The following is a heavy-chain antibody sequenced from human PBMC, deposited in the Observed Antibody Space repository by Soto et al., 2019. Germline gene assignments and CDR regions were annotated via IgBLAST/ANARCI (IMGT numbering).Heavy chain of an antibody. D-gene: IGHD3-10*02. CDR1: GFSLSTSGVG. J-gene: IGHJ5*02. V-gene: IGHV2-5*01. CDR3: AHSCSRTSWATNSFDP. Sequence: QITLTESGPTLVKPTQTLALTCTFSGFSLSTSGVGVGWIRQPPGKALEWLALIYWNEDKSYSPSLKSRLAITKDTSRTQVVLPMTNMDPVDTATYFCAHSCSRTSWATNSFDPWGQGNLVTFSS. CDR2: IYWNEDK.